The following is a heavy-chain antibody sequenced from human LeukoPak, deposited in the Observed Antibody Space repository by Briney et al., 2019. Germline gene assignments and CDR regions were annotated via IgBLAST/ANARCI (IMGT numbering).Heavy chain of an antibody. CDR2: IYTSGST. CDR1: GGSISRYY. CDR3: ARGVYLGNGYYFDY. V-gene: IGHV4-4*07. Sequence: SETLSPTCTVSGGSISRYYWNWIRQPAGKGLEWIGHIYTSGSTDYNSSLKSRVTMSVDTSKNQFSVKLNSVIAADTAMYYCARGVYLGNGYYFDYWGQGTLVTVSS. J-gene: IGHJ4*02. D-gene: IGHD2-8*01.